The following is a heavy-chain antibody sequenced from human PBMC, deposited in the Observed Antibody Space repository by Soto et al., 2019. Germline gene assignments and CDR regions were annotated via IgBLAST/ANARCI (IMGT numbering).Heavy chain of an antibody. J-gene: IGHJ5*02. CDR1: GFTFSSYA. V-gene: IGHV3-23*01. CDR2: ISGSGGST. D-gene: IGHD6-13*01. CDR3: AKVIGAAGTGYWFDP. Sequence: EVQLLESGGGLVQPGGSLRLSCAASGFTFSSYAMSWVRQAPGKGLEWVSAISGSGGSTYYADSVKGRFTISRDNSKNTLYLQMNSLRAEDRAGYYCAKVIGAAGTGYWFDPWGQGTLVTVSS.